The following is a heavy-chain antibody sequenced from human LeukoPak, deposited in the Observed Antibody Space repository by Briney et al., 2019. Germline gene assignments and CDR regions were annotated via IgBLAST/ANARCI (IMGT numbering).Heavy chain of an antibody. CDR2: IYYSGST. CDR3: ARGTYYDFWSGYTNRFDP. J-gene: IGHJ5*02. Sequence: PSETLSLTCTVSGGSISSGDYYWSWIRQPPGKGLEWIGYIYYSGSTYYNPPLKSRVTISVDTSKNQFSLKLSSVTAADTAVYYCARGTYYDFWSGYTNRFDPWGQGTLVTVSS. D-gene: IGHD3-3*01. V-gene: IGHV4-30-4*08. CDR1: GGSISSGDYY.